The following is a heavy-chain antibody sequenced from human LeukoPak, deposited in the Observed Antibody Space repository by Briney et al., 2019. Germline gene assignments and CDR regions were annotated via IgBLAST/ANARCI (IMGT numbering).Heavy chain of an antibody. Sequence: SETLSLTCAVYGGSFSGYYWSWIRQPPGKGLEWIGEINHSGSTNYNPSLKSRVTISVDTSKNQFSLKLSSVTAADTAVYYCARGQGGQAVGCTFIDYWGQGNLVTVSS. V-gene: IGHV4-34*01. D-gene: IGHD6-19*01. CDR2: INHSGST. CDR3: ARGQGGQAVGCTFIDY. J-gene: IGHJ4*02. CDR1: GGSFSGYY.